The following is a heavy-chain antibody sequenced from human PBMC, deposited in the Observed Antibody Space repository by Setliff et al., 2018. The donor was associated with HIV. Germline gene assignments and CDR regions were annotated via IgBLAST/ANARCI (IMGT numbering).Heavy chain of an antibody. D-gene: IGHD3-3*01. CDR2: ISGSGFA. CDR3: AKQRYYDGNDGFDV. Sequence: QSGGSLRLSCVASGFTFSTYAINWVRLPPGKGLEWVSSISGSGFAYYADSVKGRFIISRGNSKNTLFLQMDSLRAEDTALYYCAKQRYYDGNDGFDVWGQGTMVTVSS. V-gene: IGHV3-23*01. J-gene: IGHJ3*01. CDR1: GFTFSTYA.